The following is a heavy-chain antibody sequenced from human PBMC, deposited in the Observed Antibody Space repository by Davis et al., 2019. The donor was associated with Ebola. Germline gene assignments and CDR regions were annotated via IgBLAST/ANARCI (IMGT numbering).Heavy chain of an antibody. Sequence: PGGSLRLSCAASGFTFSSYGMHWVRKAPGKGMAWVAVIWYDGSNKYYADCVKGRFTISRDNSKNTLYLQMNSLRAEDTAVYYCAKTVVPAAILDYWGQGTLVTVSS. CDR1: GFTFSSYG. D-gene: IGHD2-2*02. CDR2: IWYDGSNK. J-gene: IGHJ4*02. V-gene: IGHV3-33*06. CDR3: AKTVVPAAILDY.